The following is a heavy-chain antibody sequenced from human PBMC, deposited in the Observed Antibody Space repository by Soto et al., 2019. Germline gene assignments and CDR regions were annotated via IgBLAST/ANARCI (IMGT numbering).Heavy chain of an antibody. CDR2: IVVGSGNT. CDR1: GFTFTCSA. V-gene: IGHV1-58*01. CDR3: AAADSGSYHDAFDI. Sequence: SVKVSCKASGFTFTCSAVQWVRQARGQRLEWIGWIVVGSGNTNYAQKFQERVTITRDMSTSTAYMELSSLRSEDTAVYYCAAADSGSYHDAFDIWGQ. J-gene: IGHJ3*02. D-gene: IGHD1-26*01.